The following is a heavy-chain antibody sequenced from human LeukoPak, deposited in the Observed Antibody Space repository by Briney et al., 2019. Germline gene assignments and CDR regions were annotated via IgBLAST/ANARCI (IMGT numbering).Heavy chain of an antibody. J-gene: IGHJ4*02. CDR2: INTNTGNP. D-gene: IGHD3-3*01. Sequence: GAPVKVSCKASGYTFTSYAMNWVRQAPGQGLEWMGWINTNTGNPTYAQGFTGRFVFSLDTSVSTAYLQISSLKAEDTAVYYCARANYDFWSGYYTGDYWGQGTLVTVSS. CDR1: GYTFTSYA. CDR3: ARANYDFWSGYYTGDY. V-gene: IGHV7-4-1*02.